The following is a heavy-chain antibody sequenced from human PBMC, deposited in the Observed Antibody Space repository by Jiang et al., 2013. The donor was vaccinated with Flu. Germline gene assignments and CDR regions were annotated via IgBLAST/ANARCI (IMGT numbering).Heavy chain of an antibody. CDR2: ISSSGSTI. Sequence: FTFSDYYMSWIRQAPGKGLEWVSYISSSGSTIYYADSVKGRFTISRDNAKNSLYLQMNSLRAEGTAVYYCARDGVRKSREGYYGMDVWGQGTTVTVSS. CDR3: ARDGVRKSREGYYGMDV. J-gene: IGHJ6*02. V-gene: IGHV3-11*01. CDR1: FTFSDYY.